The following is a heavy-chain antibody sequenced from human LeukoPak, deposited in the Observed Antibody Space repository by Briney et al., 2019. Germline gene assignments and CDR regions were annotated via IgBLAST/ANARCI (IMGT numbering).Heavy chain of an antibody. J-gene: IGHJ4*02. V-gene: IGHV4-34*01. CDR2: INHSGST. CDR3: RIVVVTAGLFDY. Sequence: SETLSLTCAVYGGSFSGYCWSWIRQPPGKGLEWIGEINHSGSTNYNPSLKSRVTISVDTSKNQFSLKLSSVTAADTAVYYCRIVVVTAGLFDYWGQGTLVTVSS. CDR1: GGSFSGYC. D-gene: IGHD2-21*02.